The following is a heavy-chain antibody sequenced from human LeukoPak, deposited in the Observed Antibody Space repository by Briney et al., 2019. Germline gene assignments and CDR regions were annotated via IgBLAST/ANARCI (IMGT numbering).Heavy chain of an antibody. CDR1: GFTFSSYG. CDR3: ARDGMEQWLGNWFDP. J-gene: IGHJ5*02. Sequence: GGSLRLSCAASGFTFSSYGMHWVRQAPGKGLEWVAVIWYDGSNKYYADSVKGRFTISRDNSKNTLYLQMNSLRAEDTAVYYCARDGMEQWLGNWFDPWGQGTLVTVSS. CDR2: IWYDGSNK. D-gene: IGHD6-19*01. V-gene: IGHV3-33*01.